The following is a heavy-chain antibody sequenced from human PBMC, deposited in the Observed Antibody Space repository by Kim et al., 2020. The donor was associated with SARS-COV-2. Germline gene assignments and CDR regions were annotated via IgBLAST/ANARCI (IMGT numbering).Heavy chain of an antibody. CDR2: INPNSGGT. J-gene: IGHJ4*02. D-gene: IGHD3-10*01. CDR3: VREFPSGSGSYYADY. Sequence: VKVSCKASGYTFTGYYMHWVRPAPGQGLEWMGWINPNSGGTNYAQKFQGRVTMTRDTSISTAYMELSRLRSDDTAVYYCVREFPSGSGSYYADYWGQGTLVTVSS. CDR1: GYTFTGYY. V-gene: IGHV1-2*02.